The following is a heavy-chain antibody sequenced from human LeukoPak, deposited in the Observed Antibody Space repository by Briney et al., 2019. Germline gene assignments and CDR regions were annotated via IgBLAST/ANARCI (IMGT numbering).Heavy chain of an antibody. D-gene: IGHD2-2*02. CDR2: IKSKTDGGTT. CDR1: GFTFSNAW. CDR3: TTDYTDSPLNGDFDY. V-gene: IGHV3-15*07. Sequence: PGGSLRLSCAASGFTFSNAWMNWVRQAPGKGLEWVGRIKSKTDGGTTDYAAPVKGRFTISRDDPKNTLYLQMNSLKTEDTAVYYCTTDYTDSPLNGDFDYWGQGTLVTVSS. J-gene: IGHJ4*02.